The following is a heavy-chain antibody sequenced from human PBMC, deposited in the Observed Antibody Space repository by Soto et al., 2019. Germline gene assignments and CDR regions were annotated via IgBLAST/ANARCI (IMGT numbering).Heavy chain of an antibody. V-gene: IGHV4-39*01. CDR2: IYYSGST. CDR3: ARHELGYFDY. Sequence: SETLSLTCTVSGGSISSSSYYWGWIRQPPGKGLEWIGYIYYSGSTNYNPSLKSRVTISVDTSKNQFSLKLSSVTAADTAVYYCARHELGYFDYWGQGTLVTVSS. CDR1: GGSISSSSYY. D-gene: IGHD1-26*01. J-gene: IGHJ4*02.